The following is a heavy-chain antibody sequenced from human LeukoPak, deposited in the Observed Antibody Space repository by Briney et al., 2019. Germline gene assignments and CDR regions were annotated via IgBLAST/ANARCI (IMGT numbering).Heavy chain of an antibody. J-gene: IGHJ3*02. Sequence: GASVKVSCKASGGTFSSYAISWVRQAPGQGLEWMGGIIPIFGTANYAQKFQGRVTITADESTSTAYMELSSLRSEDTAVYYRARERGDKGYYDSSGYYQHDAFDIWGQGTMVTVSS. CDR1: GGTFSSYA. CDR3: ARERGDKGYYDSSGYYQHDAFDI. D-gene: IGHD3-22*01. V-gene: IGHV1-69*13. CDR2: IIPIFGTA.